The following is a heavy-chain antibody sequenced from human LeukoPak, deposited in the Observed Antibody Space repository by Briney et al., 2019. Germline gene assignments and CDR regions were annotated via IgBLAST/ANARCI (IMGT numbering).Heavy chain of an antibody. Sequence: PSETLSLTCAVYGGSFSGYYWSWIRQPPGKGLEWIGEINHSGSTNYNPSLKSRVTISVDTSKNQFSLKLSSVTAADTAVYYCARVRYYYDSSGYSGTAFDIWGQGTMVTVSS. CDR2: INHSGST. D-gene: IGHD3-22*01. CDR3: ARVRYYYDSSGYSGTAFDI. J-gene: IGHJ3*02. CDR1: GGSFSGYY. V-gene: IGHV4-34*01.